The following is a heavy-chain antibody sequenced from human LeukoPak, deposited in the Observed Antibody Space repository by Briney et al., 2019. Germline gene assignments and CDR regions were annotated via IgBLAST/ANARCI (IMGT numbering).Heavy chain of an antibody. CDR2: IYYSGST. J-gene: IGHJ4*02. CDR3: ARQGGGWYHFDY. V-gene: IGHV4-39*01. Sequence: SETLSLTCTVSGGSISSSSYYWGWIRQPPGKGLEWIGSIYYSGSTYYNPSLKSPVTISVDTSKNQFSLRLSSVTAADTAVYYCARQGGGWYHFDYWGQGTLVTVSS. D-gene: IGHD6-19*01. CDR1: GGSISSSSYY.